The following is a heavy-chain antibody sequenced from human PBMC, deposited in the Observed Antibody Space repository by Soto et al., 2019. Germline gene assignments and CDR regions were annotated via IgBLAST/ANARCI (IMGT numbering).Heavy chain of an antibody. Sequence: ASVKVSCKASGYTFTGYYMHWVRQAPGQGLEWMGWINPNSGGTNYAQKFQGRVTMTRDTSASTAYMELSSLRSEDTAVYYCARGGDGYNFGAVYWGQGTPVTVSS. CDR3: ARGGDGYNFGAVY. CDR2: INPNSGGT. CDR1: GYTFTGYY. J-gene: IGHJ4*02. D-gene: IGHD2-21*01. V-gene: IGHV1-2*02.